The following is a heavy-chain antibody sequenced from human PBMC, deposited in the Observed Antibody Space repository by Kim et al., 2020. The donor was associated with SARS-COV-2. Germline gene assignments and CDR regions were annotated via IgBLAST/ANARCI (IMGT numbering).Heavy chain of an antibody. V-gene: IGHV3-9*01. D-gene: IGHD4-17*01. Sequence: GGSLRLSCAASGFTFADYAMHWVRQVPGKGLEWVSGISWNSGRTAYADSVEGRFTISRDNAKNSLFLQMDSLRFEDTAFYYCVKDYGDYLYYFDYWGQGTPVTVSS. CDR3: VKDYGDYLYYFDY. CDR1: GFTFADYA. J-gene: IGHJ4*02. CDR2: ISWNSGRT.